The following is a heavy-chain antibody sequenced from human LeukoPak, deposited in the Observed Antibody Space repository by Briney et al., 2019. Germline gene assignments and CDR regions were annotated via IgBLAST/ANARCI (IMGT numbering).Heavy chain of an antibody. CDR3: ARVISSAWRQNDL. V-gene: IGHV4-4*02. CDR2: IHLTGVT. J-gene: IGHJ5*02. Sequence: RPSETLSLTCSVSGDSITSYGWWSWVRQPPGKGLEWIGEIHLTGVTNYNPSLRSRVTMSIDKSNNQFSLNLSSVTAADTAVYYCARVISSAWRQNDLWGQGTLVTVSS. D-gene: IGHD3-22*01. CDR1: GDSITSYGW.